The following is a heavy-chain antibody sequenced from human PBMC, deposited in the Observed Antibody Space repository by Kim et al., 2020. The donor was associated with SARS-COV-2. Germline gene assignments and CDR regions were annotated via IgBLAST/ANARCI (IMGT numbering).Heavy chain of an antibody. CDR2: IIDSATT. Sequence: SETLSLTCAVYGGTLSGYYWSWLRQPPGKGLEWIGEIIDSATTNYNPSLKSRVTISVDASKNQFSLNLNSVNAADTAVYYCARDFLRNSAVFGVIITKENWFDPWGQGTLVTVSS. CDR3: ARDFLRNSAVFGVIITKENWFDP. V-gene: IGHV4-34*12. D-gene: IGHD3-3*01. J-gene: IGHJ5*02. CDR1: GGTLSGYY.